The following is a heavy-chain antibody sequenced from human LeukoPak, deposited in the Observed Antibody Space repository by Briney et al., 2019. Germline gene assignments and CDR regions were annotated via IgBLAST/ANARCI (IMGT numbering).Heavy chain of an antibody. J-gene: IGHJ6*02. CDR1: GYTVTSYD. CDR2: MNPNSGNT. V-gene: IGHV1-8*01. D-gene: IGHD6-13*01. Sequence: ASVKVSCKASGYTVTSYDINRVRQATGQGLEWMGWMNPNSGNTGYAQKFQGRVTMTRNTSISTAYMELSSLRSEDTAVYYCARGDYSSSWSVYYYYYYGMDVWGQGTTVTVSS. CDR3: ARGDYSSSWSVYYYYYYGMDV.